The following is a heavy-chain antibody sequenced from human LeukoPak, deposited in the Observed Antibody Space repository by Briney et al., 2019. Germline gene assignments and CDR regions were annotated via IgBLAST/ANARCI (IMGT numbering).Heavy chain of an antibody. Sequence: TPSETLSLTCAVYGGSFSGYYWSWIRQPPGKGLEWIGEINHSGSTNYNPSLKSRVTISVDTSKNQFSLKLSSVTAAGTAVYYCARGPGYSSGWAFDIWGQGTMVTVSS. J-gene: IGHJ3*02. V-gene: IGHV4-34*01. CDR1: GGSFSGYY. CDR3: ARGPGYSSGWAFDI. CDR2: INHSGST. D-gene: IGHD6-25*01.